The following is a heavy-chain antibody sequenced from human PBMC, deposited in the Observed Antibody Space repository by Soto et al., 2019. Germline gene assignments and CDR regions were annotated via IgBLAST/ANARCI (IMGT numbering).Heavy chain of an antibody. CDR3: SVSEVLEYLFDF. V-gene: IGHV3-30-3*01. CDR1: GLTVSGHP. J-gene: IGHJ4*02. D-gene: IGHD3-3*01. Sequence: QVQLVESEGGVFQPGRSLRLSWEVSGLTVSGHPVHGFCQAPGKGPEWLAVISYDGSNKYYADSVKGRFTISRDNSKNTLYLQMNSLRREDTAVYYCSVSEVLEYLFDFWGQGAQIVVSS. CDR2: ISYDGSNK.